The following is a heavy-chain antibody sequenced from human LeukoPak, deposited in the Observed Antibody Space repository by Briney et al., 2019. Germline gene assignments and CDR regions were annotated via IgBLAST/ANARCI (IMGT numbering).Heavy chain of an antibody. CDR3: AGLLTYYDFWSGYSAKHNWFDP. Sequence: GGSLRLSCAASGFTVSSNYMSWVRQAPGKGLEWVSVIYSGGSTYYADSVKGRFTISRDNSKNTLYLQMNSLRAEDTAVYYCAGLLTYYDFWSGYSAKHNWFDPWGQGTLVTVSS. CDR1: GFTVSSNY. J-gene: IGHJ5*02. CDR2: IYSGGST. V-gene: IGHV3-66*02. D-gene: IGHD3-3*01.